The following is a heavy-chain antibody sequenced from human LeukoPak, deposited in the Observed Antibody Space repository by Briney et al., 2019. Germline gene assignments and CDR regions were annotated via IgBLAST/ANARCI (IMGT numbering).Heavy chain of an antibody. CDR1: GGSISSYY. CDR3: ARDREVGATFDY. J-gene: IGHJ4*02. V-gene: IGHV4-4*07. CDR2: IYTSGST. D-gene: IGHD1-26*01. Sequence: SETLSLTCTVSGGSISSYYWSWIRQPAGKGLEWIRRIYTSGSTNYNPSLKSRVTMSVDTSKNQFSLKLSSVTAADTAMYYCARDREVGATFDYWGQGTLVTVSS.